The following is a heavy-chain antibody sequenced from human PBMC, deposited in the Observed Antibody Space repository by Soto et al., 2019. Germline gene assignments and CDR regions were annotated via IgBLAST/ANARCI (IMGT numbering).Heavy chain of an antibody. CDR1: GFTFSSYG. Sequence: PGGSLRLSCAASGFTFSSYGMHWVRQAPGKGLEWVAVIWYDGSNKYYADSVKGRFTISRDNSKNTLYLQMNSLRAEDTAVYYCARGGKIVGANAYYYYGMDVWGQGTTVTVSS. D-gene: IGHD1-26*01. V-gene: IGHV3-33*01. CDR2: IWYDGSNK. CDR3: ARGGKIVGANAYYYYGMDV. J-gene: IGHJ6*02.